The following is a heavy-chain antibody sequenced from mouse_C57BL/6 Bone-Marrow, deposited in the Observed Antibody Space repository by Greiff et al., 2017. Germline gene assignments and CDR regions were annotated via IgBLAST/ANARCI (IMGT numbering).Heavy chain of an antibody. J-gene: IGHJ1*03. CDR1: GYSFTDYN. Sequence: EVQLQQSGPELVKPGASVKISCTASGYSFTDYNMNWVKQSNGKSLEWIGVINPNYGTTRYNQKFKGKATLTVDQSSSTAYMQLNSLTSEDSAVYYCARSYYYGRRYCDVWGTQPTDTVSS. CDR2: INPNYGTT. V-gene: IGHV1-39*01. D-gene: IGHD1-1*01. CDR3: ARSYYYGRRYCDV.